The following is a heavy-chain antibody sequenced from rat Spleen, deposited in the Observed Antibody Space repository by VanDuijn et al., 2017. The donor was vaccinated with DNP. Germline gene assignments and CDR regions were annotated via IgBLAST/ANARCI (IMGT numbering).Heavy chain of an antibody. Sequence: QVQLKESGPGLVQPSQTLSLTCTVSGFSLTNYGVSWVRQPPGKALDWIAAISSGGNTYYNSALKSRPSISRDTSKTQVFLKMNSLQTEDTAIYYCTRYGEYTALDAWGQGISVTVSS. V-gene: IGHV2S12*01. CDR1: GFSLTNYG. D-gene: IGHD1-11*01. CDR2: ISSGGNT. J-gene: IGHJ4*01. CDR3: TRYGEYTALDA.